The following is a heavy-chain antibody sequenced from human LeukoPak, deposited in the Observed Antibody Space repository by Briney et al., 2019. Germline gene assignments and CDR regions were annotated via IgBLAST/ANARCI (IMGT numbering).Heavy chain of an antibody. CDR1: GFTFSNYW. D-gene: IGHD6-19*01. V-gene: IGHV3-74*01. CDR3: ARVTAVAGTSVGVDA. Sequence: GGSLRLSCAASGFTFSNYWMHWVRQTPGKGLVWVSRINSDASVTTYADSVKGRFTISRDNAKNTLHLQMNSLRAEDTAVYYCARVTAVAGTSVGVDAWGQGILVTVS. CDR2: INSDASVT. J-gene: IGHJ4*02.